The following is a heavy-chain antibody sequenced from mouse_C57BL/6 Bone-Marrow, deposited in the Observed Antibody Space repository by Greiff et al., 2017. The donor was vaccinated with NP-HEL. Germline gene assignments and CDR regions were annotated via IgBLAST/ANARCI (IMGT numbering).Heavy chain of an antibody. CDR1: GYTFTSYW. V-gene: IGHV1-52*01. CDR3: ARGGGDY. J-gene: IGHJ4*01. CDR2: IDPSDIET. D-gene: IGHD1-1*02. Sequence: VQLQQPGAELVRPGSSVKLSCKASGYTFTSYWMHWVKQRPIQGLEWIGNIDPSDIETHYNQKFKDKATLTVDKSSSTAYMQLSSLTSEDSAVYYCARGGGDYWGQGTSVTVSS.